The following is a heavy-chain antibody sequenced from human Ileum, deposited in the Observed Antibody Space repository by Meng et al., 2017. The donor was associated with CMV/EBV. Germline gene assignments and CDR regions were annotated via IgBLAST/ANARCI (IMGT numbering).Heavy chain of an antibody. CDR2: ISSSGTTI. CDR3: ASGYCAGDCYHMGDY. V-gene: IGHV3-11*01. CDR1: GFIFSDYY. Sequence: GGSLRLSCAASGFIFSDYYMTWIRQAPGKGLEWISYISSSGTTIHYADSVKGRFTVSRDNAKNSLYLQMNSLRAEDTAVYYCASGYCAGDCYHMGDYWGQGTLVTVSS. D-gene: IGHD2-21*01. J-gene: IGHJ4*02.